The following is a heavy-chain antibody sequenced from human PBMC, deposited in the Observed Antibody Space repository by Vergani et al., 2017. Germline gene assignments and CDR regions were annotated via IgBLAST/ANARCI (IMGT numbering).Heavy chain of an antibody. D-gene: IGHD1-26*01. CDR2: IYYSGST. V-gene: IGHV4-39*01. Sequence: QLQLQESGPGLVKPSETLSLTCTVSGSSISSSSYYWGWIRQPPGKGLEWIGSIYYSGSTYYNPSLKSRVTISVDTSKNQFSLKLSSVTAADTAVYYCARPREWELPSPIDYWGQGTLVTVSS. CDR3: ARPREWELPSPIDY. J-gene: IGHJ4*02. CDR1: GSSISSSSYY.